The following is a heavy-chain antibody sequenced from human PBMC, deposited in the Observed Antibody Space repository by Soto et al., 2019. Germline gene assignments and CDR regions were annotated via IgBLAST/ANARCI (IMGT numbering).Heavy chain of an antibody. CDR1: GDTFTNFG. CDR2: IATYNSNR. CDR3: ARVLRGVVNWFDP. Sequence: GASVKVSCKTSGDTFTNFGLSWVRQAPGQGPEWMGWIATYNSNRNYAQKFQGRLTLTTDTSTSTAYMELKSLGYDDMAVYYCARVLRGVVNWFDPWGQGTLVTVSS. J-gene: IGHJ5*02. D-gene: IGHD3-10*01. V-gene: IGHV1-18*03.